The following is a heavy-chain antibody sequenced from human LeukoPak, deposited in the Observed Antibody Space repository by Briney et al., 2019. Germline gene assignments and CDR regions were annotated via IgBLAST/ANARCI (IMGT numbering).Heavy chain of an antibody. CDR1: GYSLTELS. D-gene: IGHD3-10*01. V-gene: IGHV1-24*01. Sequence: GASVKVSCKVSGYSLTELSLHWVRQAPGKGLEWMGGFDPDDGKEIYAQKFQGRLTMTDDTSTDTSYMDLSRLTSDDTAVYFCATLLWYGAGWGQGTLVTVSS. CDR2: FDPDDGKE. J-gene: IGHJ4*02. CDR3: ATLLWYGAG.